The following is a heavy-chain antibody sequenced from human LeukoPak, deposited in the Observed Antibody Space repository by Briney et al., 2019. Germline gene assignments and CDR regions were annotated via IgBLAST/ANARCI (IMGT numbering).Heavy chain of an antibody. V-gene: IGHV3-20*01. D-gene: IGHD3-22*01. CDR3: ARASGGKYYYDSKFDP. J-gene: IGHJ5*02. Sequence: GGSLRLSCAASGFTFDDYGMSWVRQAPGKGLEWVSGINWNGGSTGYADSVKGRFTISRDNAKNSLYLQMNSLRAEDTALYHCARASGGKYYYDSKFDPWGQGTLVTVSS. CDR2: INWNGGST. CDR1: GFTFDDYG.